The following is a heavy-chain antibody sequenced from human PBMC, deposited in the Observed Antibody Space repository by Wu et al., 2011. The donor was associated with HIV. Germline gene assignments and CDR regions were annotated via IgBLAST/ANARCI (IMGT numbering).Heavy chain of an antibody. CDR3: ARDGVMTGDGSYYYYSGMDV. V-gene: IGHV1-18*01. CDR2: INGYNGNS. CDR1: GRGFPTSI. D-gene: IGHD7-27*01. Sequence: QVQLVQSGAEVKKPGASVRVSCKASGRGFPTSIVTWVRQAPGQGLEWLGWINGYNGNSRYRQNFQDRVSMSTDSATTTAYMELRSLRSDDTAVYYCARDGVMTGDGSYYYYSGMDVWGQGTTVDCLL. J-gene: IGHJ6*02.